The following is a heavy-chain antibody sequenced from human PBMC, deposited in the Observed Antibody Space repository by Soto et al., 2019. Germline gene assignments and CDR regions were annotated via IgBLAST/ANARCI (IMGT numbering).Heavy chain of an antibody. J-gene: IGHJ6*02. CDR3: ARDRGGGSIFGGHYGMDV. Sequence: GGSLRLSCAASGFIFGDFYMSWIRQVPGKGPEWLSKISSSSSSTDYADSVKGRFTISRDNAKNSLYLQMSSLRAEDTAVYYCARDRGGGSIFGGHYGMDVWGQGTTVTVSS. V-gene: IGHV3-11*06. D-gene: IGHD3-3*01. CDR1: GFIFGDFY. CDR2: ISSSSSST.